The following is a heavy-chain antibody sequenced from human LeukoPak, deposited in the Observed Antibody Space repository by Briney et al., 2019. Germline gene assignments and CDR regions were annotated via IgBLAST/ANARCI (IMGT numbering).Heavy chain of an antibody. J-gene: IGHJ4*02. CDR1: GFTFSSYA. V-gene: IGHV3-30*04. CDR3: AREGKSDCSSTSCYAYYFVY. CDR2: ISYDGSNK. Sequence: PGRSLRLSCAASGFTFSSYAMHWVRQAPGKGLERVAVISYDGSNKYYADSVKGRFTISRDNSKNTLYLQMNSLRAEDTAVYYCAREGKSDCSSTSCYAYYFVYWGQGTLVTVSS. D-gene: IGHD2-2*01.